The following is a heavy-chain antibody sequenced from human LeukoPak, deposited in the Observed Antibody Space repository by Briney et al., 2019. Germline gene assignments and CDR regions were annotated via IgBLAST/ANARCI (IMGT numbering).Heavy chain of an antibody. V-gene: IGHV4-39*01. J-gene: IGHJ3*02. D-gene: IGHD1-1*01. CDR1: GGSISSSSHY. CDR3: ARHPRTRTWERRGNDAFDI. Sequence: SETLSLTCTVSGGSISSSSHYWGWIRQPPGKGLEWIGSIYYSGSTYYNPSLKSRVTISVDTSKNQFSLKLSSVTAADTAVYYCARHPRTRTWERRGNDAFDIWGQGTMVTVSS. CDR2: IYYSGST.